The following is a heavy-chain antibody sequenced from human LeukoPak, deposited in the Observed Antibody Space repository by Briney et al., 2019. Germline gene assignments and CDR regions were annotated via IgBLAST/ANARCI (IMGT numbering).Heavy chain of an antibody. CDR3: AKDRGLRLDY. J-gene: IGHJ4*02. CDR2: ISDDGNNA. V-gene: IGHV3-30-3*01. CDR1: GFTFSSYT. D-gene: IGHD3-22*01. Sequence: PTGRSLRLSCAASGFTFSSYTMHWVRQAPGKGLEWVAAISDDGNNAYYSDSAKGRLTISRDNSNNTLYLQMNSLRAEDTAVYYCAKDRGLRLDYWGQGTLVTVSS.